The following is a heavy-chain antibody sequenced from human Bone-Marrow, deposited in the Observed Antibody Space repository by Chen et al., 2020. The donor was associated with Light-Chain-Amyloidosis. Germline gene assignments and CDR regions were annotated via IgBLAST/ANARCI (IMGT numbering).Heavy chain of an antibody. D-gene: IGHD5-12*01. V-gene: IGHV5-51*01. CDR3: ARRRDGYNFDY. J-gene: IGHJ4*02. Sequence: EVQLEQSGPEVKKPGESPKTACKGSGCTFPNYWIGWVRQMPGKGLEWMGVIYPDDSDARYSPSFEGQVTISADKSITTAYLQWRSLKASDTAMYYCARRRDGYNFDYWGQGTLVTVSS. CDR1: GCTFPNYW. CDR2: IYPDDSDA.